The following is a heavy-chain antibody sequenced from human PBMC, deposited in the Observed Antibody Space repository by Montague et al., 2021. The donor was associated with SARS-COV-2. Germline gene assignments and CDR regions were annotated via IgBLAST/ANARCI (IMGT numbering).Heavy chain of an antibody. CDR2: IYSDGSST. D-gene: IGHD2-2*01. Sequence: SLRLSCAASEFTFSSYWMHWVRQAPGKGLVWVSRIYSDGSSTSYADSVXGRFTISRDNAKNTLYLQMNSLRAEDTAVYYCARGFCSSTNRYDWDFDLWGRGTLVTVSS. V-gene: IGHV3-74*01. CDR1: EFTFSSYW. J-gene: IGHJ2*01. CDR3: ARGFCSSTNRYDWDFDL.